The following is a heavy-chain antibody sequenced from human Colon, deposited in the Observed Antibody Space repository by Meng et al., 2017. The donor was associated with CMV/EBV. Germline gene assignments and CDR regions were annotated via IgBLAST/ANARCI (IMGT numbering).Heavy chain of an antibody. V-gene: IGHV3-7*01. Sequence: GGSLRLSCAASGFTFSSYWMSWVRQAPGKGLEWVASIQQDGGMTYYVDSVKGRFTISRDNAKNSLSLQMNSLRAEDTAVYYCVRTAVFEGIVHDAFDIWGQGTMVTVSS. CDR3: VRTAVFEGIVHDAFDI. J-gene: IGHJ3*02. CDR2: IQQDGGMT. CDR1: GFTFSSYW. D-gene: IGHD3-3*01.